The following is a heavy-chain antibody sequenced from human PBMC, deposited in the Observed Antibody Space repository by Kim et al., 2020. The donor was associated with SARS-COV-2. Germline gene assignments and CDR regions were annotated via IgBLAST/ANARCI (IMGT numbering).Heavy chain of an antibody. V-gene: IGHV3-33*06. Sequence: GGSLRLSCAASGFTFSSYGMHWVRQAPGKGLEWVAVIWYDGSNKYYADSVKGRFTISRDNSKNTLYLQMNSLRAEDTAVYYCAKEGGAYFSDYVWGSPSLDYWGQGTLVTVSS. D-gene: IGHD3-16*01. CDR2: IWYDGSNK. J-gene: IGHJ4*02. CDR3: AKEGGAYFSDYVWGSPSLDY. CDR1: GFTFSSYG.